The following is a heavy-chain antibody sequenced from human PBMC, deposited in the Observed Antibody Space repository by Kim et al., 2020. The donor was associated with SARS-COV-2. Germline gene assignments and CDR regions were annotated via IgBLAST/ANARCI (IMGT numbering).Heavy chain of an antibody. CDR1: GFTFNNYA. V-gene: IGHV3-23*01. J-gene: IGHJ6*04. D-gene: IGHD6-13*01. CDR3: TKNMNGSNWHLRGRDA. CDR2: ISGTDTNR. Sequence: GGSLRLSCVASGFTFNNYAMTWVRQAPGKGLEWVSGISGTDTNRYYVGSVKGRFTISRDNSKNTLYLQMNSLRPEDTALYYCTKNMNGSNWHLRGRDAGGKGNTVTVSS.